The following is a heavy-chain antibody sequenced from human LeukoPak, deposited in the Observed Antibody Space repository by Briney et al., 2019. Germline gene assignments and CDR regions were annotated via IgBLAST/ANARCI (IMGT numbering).Heavy chain of an antibody. CDR3: VRAVVGATDY. Sequence: GGSLRLSCAASGFTFSSHWMHWVRQAPGKGLVWVSRINPDGSSTTYGDSVKGRFTISRDNAKNTLYLQMNSLRVEDTAVYYCVRAVVGATDYWGQGTLVTVSS. CDR2: INPDGSST. CDR1: GFTFSSHW. D-gene: IGHD1-26*01. J-gene: IGHJ4*02. V-gene: IGHV3-74*03.